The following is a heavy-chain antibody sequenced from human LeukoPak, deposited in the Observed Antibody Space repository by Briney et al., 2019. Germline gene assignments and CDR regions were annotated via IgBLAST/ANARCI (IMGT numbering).Heavy chain of an antibody. CDR2: ISGSGADT. V-gene: IGHV3-23*01. J-gene: IGHJ4*02. D-gene: IGHD3-10*01. CDR1: GFTFSSYA. Sequence: PGGSLRLSCAASGFTFSSYAMTWVRQAPGKGLECVSAISGSGADTYYADSVKGRFTISRDNSKITVYLQMNSLRAEDTAVFYCAKPHYSGSGSYSREDYWGQGTLVTVSS. CDR3: AKPHYSGSGSYSREDY.